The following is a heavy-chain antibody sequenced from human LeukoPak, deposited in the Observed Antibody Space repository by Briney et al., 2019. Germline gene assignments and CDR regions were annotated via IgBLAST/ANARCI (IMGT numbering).Heavy chain of an antibody. CDR3: VRDRGTLIRGVIIVAFDI. CDR2: INSGSYI. V-gene: IGHV3-21*01. D-gene: IGHD3-10*01. Sequence: AGGSLRLSCAASGFTFSSYWMSWVRQAPGKGLEWAASINSGSYIYYADSVKGRFTVSRDNAKNALYLQMNSLRAEDTAVYYCVRDRGTLIRGVIIVAFDIWGQGTMVTVSS. CDR1: GFTFSSYW. J-gene: IGHJ3*02.